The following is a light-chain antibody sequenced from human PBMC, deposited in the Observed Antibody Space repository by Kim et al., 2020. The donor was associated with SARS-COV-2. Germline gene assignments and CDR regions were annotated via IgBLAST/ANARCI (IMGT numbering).Light chain of an antibody. V-gene: IGKV1-17*03. J-gene: IGKJ1*01. Sequence: ASVGDRVTFTCRASQGINNYLAWFQQKPGKVPKRLMYDVSILESGVPSRFSGSGSGTEFTLTIISLQPEDFATYSCLQPTGYPRTCGQGTKVDIK. CDR3: LQPTGYPRT. CDR1: QGINNY. CDR2: DVS.